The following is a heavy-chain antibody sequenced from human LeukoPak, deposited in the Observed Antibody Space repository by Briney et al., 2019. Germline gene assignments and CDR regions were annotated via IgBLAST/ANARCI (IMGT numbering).Heavy chain of an antibody. J-gene: IGHJ4*02. CDR3: ARGGPYSGTYYYDSSGPEEIDY. CDR2: INPTGGST. V-gene: IGHV1-46*01. CDR1: GYIFTNYY. D-gene: IGHD3-22*01. Sequence: ASVKVSCKASGYIFTNYYIHWMRQAPGEGLEWMGIINPTGGSTSYAQKFQGRVTMTRDTSTSTVYMELRSLRSEDTAVYYCARGGPYSGTYYYDSSGPEEIDYWGQGTLVTVSS.